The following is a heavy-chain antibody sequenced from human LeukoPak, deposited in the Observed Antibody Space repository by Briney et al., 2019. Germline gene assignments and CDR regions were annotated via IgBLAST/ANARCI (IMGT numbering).Heavy chain of an antibody. D-gene: IGHD5-18*01. CDR2: IYHSGST. Sequence: PSETLSLTCAVSGGSISSRGYSWSWIRQPPGKGLEWIGYIYHSGSTYYNPSLKSRVTISVDRSKNQFSLKLSSVTAADTAVYYCAREGYSYGLFDYWGQGTLVTVSS. CDR3: AREGYSYGLFDY. J-gene: IGHJ4*02. CDR1: GGSISSRGYS. V-gene: IGHV4-30-2*01.